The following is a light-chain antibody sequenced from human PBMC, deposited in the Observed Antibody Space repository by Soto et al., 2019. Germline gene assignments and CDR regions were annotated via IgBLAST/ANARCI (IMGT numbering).Light chain of an antibody. CDR2: DVS. J-gene: IGLJ2*01. CDR1: SSDVGAYNF. CDR3: CSYAGTYSPV. Sequence: QSALTQPPSVFGSPGQSVTISCTGTSSDVGAYNFVSWYQQHPGKAPKLIIFDVSARPSGVPDRFSGSKSGNTASLTISGLQADDEADYYCCSYAGTYSPVLGGGTKLTVL. V-gene: IGLV2-11*01.